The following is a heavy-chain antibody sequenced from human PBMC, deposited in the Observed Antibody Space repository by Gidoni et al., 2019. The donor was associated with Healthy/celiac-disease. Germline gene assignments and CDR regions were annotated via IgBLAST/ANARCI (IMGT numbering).Heavy chain of an antibody. D-gene: IGHD5-12*01. V-gene: IGHV4-59*01. J-gene: IGHJ4*02. CDR2: IYYSGST. CDR3: ARKVEMATMYFDY. CDR1: GGSISSYY. Sequence: QVQLQESGPGLVKPSETLSLTCTVSGGSISSYYWSWIRQPPGKGLEWIGYIYYSGSTNYNPSLKSRVTISVDTSKNQFSLKLSSVTAADTAVYYCARKVEMATMYFDYWGQGTLVTVSS.